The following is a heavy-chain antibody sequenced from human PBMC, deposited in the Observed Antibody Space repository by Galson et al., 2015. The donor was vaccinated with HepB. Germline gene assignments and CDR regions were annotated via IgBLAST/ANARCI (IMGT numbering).Heavy chain of an antibody. CDR3: ARDGSWELLPHFDY. V-gene: IGHV3-11*05. CDR1: GFTFSDYY. J-gene: IGHJ4*02. Sequence: SLRLSCAASGFTFSDYYMSWIRQAPGKGLEWVSYISSSSSYTNYADSVKGRFTISRDNAKNSLYLQMNSLRAEDTAVYYCARDGSWELLPHFDYWGQGTLVTVSS. D-gene: IGHD1-26*01. CDR2: ISSSSSYT.